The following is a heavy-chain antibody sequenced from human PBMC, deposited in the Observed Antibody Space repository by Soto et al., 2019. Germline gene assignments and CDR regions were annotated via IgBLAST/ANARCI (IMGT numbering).Heavy chain of an antibody. V-gene: IGHV3-53*01. CDR1: GFTVSNNY. CDR2: IYSGGST. D-gene: IGHD3-16*01. CDR3: ARAGGGYYYYGMDV. J-gene: IGHJ6*02. Sequence: GGSLRLSCAASGFTVSNNYMSWVRQAPGKGLEWVSVIYSGGSTFYADSVKGRFTISRDNSKNTLYLQMNSLRAEDTAVYYCARAGGGYYYYGMDVWGQGTTVTVS.